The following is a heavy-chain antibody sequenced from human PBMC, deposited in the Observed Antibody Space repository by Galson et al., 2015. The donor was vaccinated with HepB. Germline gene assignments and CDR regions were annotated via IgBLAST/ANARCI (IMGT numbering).Heavy chain of an antibody. J-gene: IGHJ6*02. CDR3: AREWDYTSSWFGMDV. CDR1: GFTFGSYT. CDR2: ISSSSRNI. V-gene: IGHV3-21*01. D-gene: IGHD6-13*01. Sequence: SLRLSCAASGFTFGSYTMNWVRQAPGKGLEWVSSISSSSRNIYYADSVKGRFTISRDNAMNSLYLQMNSLRAEDTAMYYCAREWDYTSSWFGMDVWGQGTTVTVSS.